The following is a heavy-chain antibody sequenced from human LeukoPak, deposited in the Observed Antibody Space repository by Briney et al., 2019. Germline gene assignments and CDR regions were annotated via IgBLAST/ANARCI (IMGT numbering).Heavy chain of an antibody. CDR3: ARGWLTHNWFDP. CDR2: IYYSGSA. V-gene: IGHV4-31*11. D-gene: IGHD6-19*01. CDR1: GGSFSGYY. Sequence: SETLSLTCAVYGGSFSGYYWSWIRQHPGKGLEWIGYIYYSGSAYYNPSLKSRVTISVDTSKNQFSLKLSSVTAADTAVYYCARGWLTHNWFDPWGQGTLVTVSS. J-gene: IGHJ5*02.